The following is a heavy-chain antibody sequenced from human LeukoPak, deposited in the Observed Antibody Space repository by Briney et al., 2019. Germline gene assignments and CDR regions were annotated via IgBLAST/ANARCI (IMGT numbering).Heavy chain of an antibody. V-gene: IGHV3-7*01. CDR1: GFTFSSYW. J-gene: IGHJ6*03. CDR3: AREFPFYYYMDV. Sequence: GGSLRLSCAASGFTFSSYWMSWVRQAPGKGLEWVANIKQDGKAKYYVDSVKGRFTIPRDSAKNSLYLQMNSLRVEDTAVYYCAREFPFYYYMDVWGKGTTVTVSS. CDR2: IKQDGKAK.